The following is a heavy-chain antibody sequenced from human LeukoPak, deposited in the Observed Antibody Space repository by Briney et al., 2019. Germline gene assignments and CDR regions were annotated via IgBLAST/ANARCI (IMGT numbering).Heavy chain of an antibody. Sequence: ASVKVSCKASGYTFTSYDINWVRQATGQGLEWMGWMNPNSGNTGYAQKFQGRVTMTRNTSISTAYMELSSLRSEDTAVYYCARVTPVAVAGTSDYWGQGTLVTVSS. CDR1: GYTFTSYD. J-gene: IGHJ4*02. V-gene: IGHV1-8*01. CDR3: ARVTPVAVAGTSDY. D-gene: IGHD6-19*01. CDR2: MNPNSGNT.